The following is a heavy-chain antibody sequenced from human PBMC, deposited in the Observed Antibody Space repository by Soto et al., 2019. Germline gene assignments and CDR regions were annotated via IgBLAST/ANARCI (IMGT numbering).Heavy chain of an antibody. CDR1: GDSISSYY. J-gene: IGHJ4*02. Sequence: SETLSLTCTVSGDSISSYYWSWVGQPPGRGLEWIGHLYYSGSTSYNPSLSSRLTISVETSKNQFSLKLTSVTTADTAVYFCARVNLVFSGSYCRPYYFYFRGQGTLVIVYS. D-gene: IGHD1-26*01. V-gene: IGHV4-59*01. CDR3: ARVNLVFSGSYCRPYYFYF. CDR2: LYYSGST.